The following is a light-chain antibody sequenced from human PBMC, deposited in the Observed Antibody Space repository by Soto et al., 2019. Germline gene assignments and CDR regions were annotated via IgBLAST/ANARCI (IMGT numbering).Light chain of an antibody. CDR2: GAY. CDR3: QQYGSSSYT. V-gene: IGKV3-20*01. Sequence: EIVLTQSPGTLSLSPGERATLSCRASQSISSSYLAWYQQKPGQAPRLLIYGAYNRATGIPDRFSGSGSGTDFTLAINRLEPEDFAVYYCQQYGSSSYTFGQGTKLDIK. J-gene: IGKJ2*01. CDR1: QSISSSY.